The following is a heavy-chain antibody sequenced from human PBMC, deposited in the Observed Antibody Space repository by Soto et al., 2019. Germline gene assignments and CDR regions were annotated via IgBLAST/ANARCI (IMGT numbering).Heavy chain of an antibody. V-gene: IGHV4-34*01. CDR3: ARGITMVRGVIINHYYYGMDV. Sequence: SETLSLTCAVYGGSFSGYYWSWIRQPPGKGLEWIGEINHSGSTNYNPSLKSRVTISVDTSKNQFSLKLSSVTAADTAVYYCARGITMVRGVIINHYYYGMDVWGQGTTVTVSS. J-gene: IGHJ6*02. CDR2: INHSGST. D-gene: IGHD3-10*01. CDR1: GGSFSGYY.